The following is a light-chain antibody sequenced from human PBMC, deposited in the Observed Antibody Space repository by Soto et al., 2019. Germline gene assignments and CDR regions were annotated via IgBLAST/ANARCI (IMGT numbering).Light chain of an antibody. Sequence: DIVLTQSPGTLSLSPGESAILSCRASESVNSNYLAWYQQKPGQAPRLLIYGASSRATGVPNRFSGSGSGTAFTLTIRSLEPEDFAVYYCHKYGLSPRHPFGQGTKVDIX. CDR3: HKYGLSPRHP. J-gene: IGKJ2*01. V-gene: IGKV3-20*01. CDR2: GAS. CDR1: ESVNSNY.